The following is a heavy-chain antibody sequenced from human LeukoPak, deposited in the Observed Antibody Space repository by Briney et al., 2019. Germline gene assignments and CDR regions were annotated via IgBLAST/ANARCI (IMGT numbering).Heavy chain of an antibody. CDR3: ARAEGADIAAAAYFDY. CDR2: LIPIFGTA. D-gene: IGHD6-13*01. CDR1: GGTFSSYA. V-gene: IGHV1-69*13. J-gene: IGHJ4*02. Sequence: SVKVSCKASGGTFSSYAISWVRQAPGQGLEWMGGLIPIFGTANYAQKFQGRVTITADESTSTAYMELSSLRSEDTAVYYCARAEGADIAAAAYFDYWGQGTLVTVSS.